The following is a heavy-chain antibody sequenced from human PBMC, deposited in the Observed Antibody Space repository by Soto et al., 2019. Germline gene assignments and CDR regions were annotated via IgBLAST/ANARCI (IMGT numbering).Heavy chain of an antibody. CDR1: VFPFSSYA. CDR3: AKGSRWNAPYLFHS. V-gene: IGHV3-23*01. D-gene: IGHD1-1*01. J-gene: IGHJ4*02. Sequence: PGGSLRLSFAASVFPFSSYAVSWVRQAPGKGLQWVSAITGSGGSAYYTNYVQGQFTISRDNSNNTLYLQMNSLRAEDTALYYCAKGSRWNAPYLFHSWGQGTLVTVSS. CDR2: ITGSGGSA.